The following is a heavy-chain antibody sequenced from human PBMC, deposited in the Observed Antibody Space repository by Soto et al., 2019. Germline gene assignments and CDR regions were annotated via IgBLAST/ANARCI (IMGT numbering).Heavy chain of an antibody. CDR3: ARDYYE. J-gene: IGHJ4*02. Sequence: QVQLVESGGGVVQPGRSLRLSCAASGFTFSSYGMHWVRQAPGKGLEWVAVISYDGSNKYYADSVKGRFTISRDNSKNTLYLQMNSLRAEDTAVYYCARDYYEWGQGTLVTVSS. D-gene: IGHD3-22*01. CDR2: ISYDGSNK. V-gene: IGHV3-30*03. CDR1: GFTFSSYG.